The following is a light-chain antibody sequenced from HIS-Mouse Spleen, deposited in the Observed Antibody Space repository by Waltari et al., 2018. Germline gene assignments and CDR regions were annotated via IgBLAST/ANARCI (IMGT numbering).Light chain of an antibody. J-gene: IGLJ3*02. V-gene: IGLV2-11*01. CDR3: CSYAGSYTWV. CDR2: DVS. CDR1: SSDCGGYNS. Sequence: QSALTQPRPVSGSPGQSVTIACTGTSSDCGGYNSVSWYQQPPVKAPHLMIYDVSKRPSGVPDRFSGSKSGNTASLTISGLQAEDEADYYCCSYAGSYTWVFGGGTKLTVL.